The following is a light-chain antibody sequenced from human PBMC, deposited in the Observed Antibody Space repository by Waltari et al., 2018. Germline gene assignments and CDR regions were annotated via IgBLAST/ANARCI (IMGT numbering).Light chain of an antibody. Sequence: QSVLTQPPSASGTPGQRVTISCSGSSSNIGSHTVHWYQQLPGAAPKLLVYTINQLPSGVPDRFSGSKSGTSASLAISGLQSEDEADYYCAAWDDSLNGVVFGGGTKLTVL. V-gene: IGLV1-44*01. CDR2: TIN. J-gene: IGLJ2*01. CDR1: SSNIGSHT. CDR3: AAWDDSLNGVV.